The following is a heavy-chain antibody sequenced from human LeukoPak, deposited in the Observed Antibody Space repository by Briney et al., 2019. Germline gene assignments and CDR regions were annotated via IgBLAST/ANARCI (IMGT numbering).Heavy chain of an antibody. CDR3: ARPFLRLGSSY. J-gene: IGHJ4*02. CDR1: GFTLGSCE. V-gene: IGHV3-48*03. Sequence: PGGSLRLSCAASGFTLGSCEMSSVRQAPGKGLEWVSYISSSGSTIYYADSVKGRFTISRDNAKNSLYLQMKSLRAEDTAVYYCARPFLRLGSSYWGQGALVTVSS. CDR2: ISSSGSTI. D-gene: IGHD3-16*01.